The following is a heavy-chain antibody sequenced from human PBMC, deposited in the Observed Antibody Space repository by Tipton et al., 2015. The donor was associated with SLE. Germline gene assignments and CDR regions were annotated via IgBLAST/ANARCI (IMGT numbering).Heavy chain of an antibody. CDR1: GGSFSGYY. Sequence: TLSLTCAVYGGSFSGYYWSWIRQPPGKGLEWIGEISHSGGTNYNPSLKSRVTISVDTSKNQFSLKLSSVAAADTAVYYCVGRSGAAAAFDMWGQGTMVTVSS. J-gene: IGHJ3*02. V-gene: IGHV4-34*01. D-gene: IGHD6-25*01. CDR2: ISHSGGT. CDR3: VGRSGAAAAFDM.